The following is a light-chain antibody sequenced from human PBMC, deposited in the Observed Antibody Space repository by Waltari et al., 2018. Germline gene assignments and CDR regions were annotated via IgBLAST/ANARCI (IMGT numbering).Light chain of an antibody. Sequence: NFMLTQPHSVSESPGKTVTISCTGSGGSVASNFVPWSQQRPGSAPSSVIYEDNQRPSGVPDRFSGSIDRSSNSASLTISGLKTEDEADYYCQSSDSNNHVVFGGGTKLTVL. CDR2: EDN. CDR3: QSSDSNNHVV. V-gene: IGLV6-57*02. CDR1: GGSVASNF. J-gene: IGLJ2*01.